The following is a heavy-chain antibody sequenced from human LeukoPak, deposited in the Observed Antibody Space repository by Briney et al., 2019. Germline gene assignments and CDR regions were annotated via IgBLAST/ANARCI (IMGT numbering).Heavy chain of an antibody. V-gene: IGHV4-4*07. J-gene: IGHJ4*02. Sequence: PSETLSLTCTVSGGSISSYYWSWLRQPAGKGLEWIGRIYTSGSTNYNPSLKSRVTMSVDTSKNQFSLKLSSVTAADTAVYYCARDRSGVTYYYDSSGYYYFDYWGQGTLVTVSS. D-gene: IGHD3-22*01. CDR3: ARDRSGVTYYYDSSGYYYFDY. CDR2: IYTSGST. CDR1: GGSISSYY.